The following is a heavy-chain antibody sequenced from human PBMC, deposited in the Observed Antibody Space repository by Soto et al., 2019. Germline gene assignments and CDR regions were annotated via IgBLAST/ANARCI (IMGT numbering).Heavy chain of an antibody. CDR1: GFTFSSYA. CDR2: ITYNGSTK. D-gene: IGHD3-3*01. J-gene: IGHJ4*02. V-gene: IGHV3-30*18. CDR3: AKVPRTLTYYDFWSGVDYYFDY. Sequence: GGSLRLSCAASGFTFSSYAMSWVRQAPGKGLEWVSVITYNGSTKYYADSVKGRFTISRDNSKNTLYLQMNSLRAEDTAVYYCAKVPRTLTYYDFWSGVDYYFDYWGQGTLVTVSS.